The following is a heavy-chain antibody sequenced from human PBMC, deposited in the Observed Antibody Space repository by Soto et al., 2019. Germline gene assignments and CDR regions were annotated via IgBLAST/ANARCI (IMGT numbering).Heavy chain of an antibody. D-gene: IGHD3-16*02. CDR1: GGSISSYY. J-gene: IGHJ4*02. Sequence: SETLSLTCTVSGGSISSYYWSWIRQPPGKGLEWIGYIYYSGSTNYNPSLKSRVTISVDTSKNQFSLKLSSVTAADTAVYYCARHVGNYEYIWGSYHPVGSYFDYWGQGTRVTVS. CDR2: IYYSGST. V-gene: IGHV4-59*08. CDR3: ARHVGNYEYIWGSYHPVGSYFDY.